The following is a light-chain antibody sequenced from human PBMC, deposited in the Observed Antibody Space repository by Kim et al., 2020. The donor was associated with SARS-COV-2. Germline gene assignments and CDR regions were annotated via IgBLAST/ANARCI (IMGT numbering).Light chain of an antibody. V-gene: IGLV3-19*01. Sequence: SSELTQDPAVSVALGQTVRITCQGDSLRSYYANWDQQKPGQAPVLVIYGKNNRPSGIPDRFSGSSSENTASLTITEAQAEDEADYYCNSRDSRGYHLVFG. CDR1: SLRSYY. J-gene: IGLJ2*01. CDR2: GKN. CDR3: NSRDSRGYHLV.